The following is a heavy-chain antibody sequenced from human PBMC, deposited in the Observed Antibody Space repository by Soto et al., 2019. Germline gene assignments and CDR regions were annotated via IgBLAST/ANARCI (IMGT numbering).Heavy chain of an antibody. D-gene: IGHD6-25*01. CDR3: ENHLPSKKKRRHWADAFNM. V-gene: IGHV3-23*01. CDR1: GFTFPNYA. CDR2: VTGRASST. Sequence: EVRLLESGGGLVQPGGSLRLSCFASGFTFPNYAMSWVRQAPGKGLEWVSVVTGRASSTYYADSVEGRFTISRDNSRNTLFLQMNSLGAEDKAVYYCENHLPSKKKRRHWADAFNMWGQGTMLTVSS. J-gene: IGHJ3*02.